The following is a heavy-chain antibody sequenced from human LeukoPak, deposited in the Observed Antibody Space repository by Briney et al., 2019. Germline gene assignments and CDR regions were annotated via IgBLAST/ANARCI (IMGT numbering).Heavy chain of an antibody. J-gene: IGHJ5*02. V-gene: IGHV1-46*01. CDR2: INPSGGST. CDR3: AREVPMITFGGVIVKPYRINWFDP. D-gene: IGHD3-16*02. CDR1: GYTFTSYY. Sequence: ASVKVSCKASGYTFTSYYMHWVRQAPGQGLEWMGIINPSGGSTSYAQKFQGRVTMTRDTSTSTVYMELGSPRSEDTAVYYCAREVPMITFGGVIVKPYRINWFDPWGQGTLVTVSS.